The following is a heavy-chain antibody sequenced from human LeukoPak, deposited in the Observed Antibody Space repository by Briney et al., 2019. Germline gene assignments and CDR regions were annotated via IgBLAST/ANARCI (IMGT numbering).Heavy chain of an antibody. D-gene: IGHD1-1*01. CDR1: GFTFSDYG. CDR3: AKWELERLGY. CDR2: ISYDGSTK. Sequence: GGSLRLSCAASGFTFSDYGMHWVRQAPGKGLEWVAVISYDGSTKYYADSVKGRFTISRDNSKNTLYLQMNSLRAEDTAVYYCAKWELERLGYWGQGTLVTVSS. J-gene: IGHJ4*02. V-gene: IGHV3-30*18.